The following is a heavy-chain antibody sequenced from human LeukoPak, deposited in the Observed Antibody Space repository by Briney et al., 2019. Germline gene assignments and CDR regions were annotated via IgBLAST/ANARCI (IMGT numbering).Heavy chain of an antibody. CDR2: IYYSGST. Sequence: SETLSLTCTVSGGSISSYYWSWIRQPPGKGLEWIGYIYYSGSTNYNPSLKSRVTISVDTSKNQFSLKLSSVTAADTAVYYCARDAWRDGYNSGVGRVGYMDVWGKGTTVTISS. CDR1: GGSISSYY. D-gene: IGHD5-24*01. V-gene: IGHV4-59*01. CDR3: ARDAWRDGYNSGVGRVGYMDV. J-gene: IGHJ6*03.